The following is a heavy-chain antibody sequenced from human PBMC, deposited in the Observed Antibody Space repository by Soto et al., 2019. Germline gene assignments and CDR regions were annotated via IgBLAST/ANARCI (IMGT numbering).Heavy chain of an antibody. V-gene: IGHV4-59*01. CDR1: GGSISSYY. D-gene: IGHD1-26*01. CDR2: IYYSGST. J-gene: IGHJ4*02. CDR3: ARDRGGRYAYYFDY. Sequence: PSETLSLTCTVSGGSISSYYWSWIRQPPGKGLEWIGYIYYSGSTSYNPSLKSRVTISVDTSKNQFSLKLSSVTAADTAVYYCARDRGGRYAYYFDYWGQGTLVTVSS.